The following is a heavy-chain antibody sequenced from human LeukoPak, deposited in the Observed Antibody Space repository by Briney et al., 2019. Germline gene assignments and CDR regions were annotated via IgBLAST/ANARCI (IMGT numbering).Heavy chain of an antibody. CDR1: GYTLTSYG. CDR2: ISAYNGNT. J-gene: IGHJ5*02. D-gene: IGHD2-21*01. CDR3: ASSPPLGAYEGNWFDP. V-gene: IGHV1-18*01. Sequence: ASVKVSCKASGYTLTSYGISWVRQAPGQGLEWMGWISAYNGNTNYAQKLQGRVTMTTDTSTSTAYMELRSLRSDDTAVYYCASSPPLGAYEGNWFDPWGQGTLVTVSS.